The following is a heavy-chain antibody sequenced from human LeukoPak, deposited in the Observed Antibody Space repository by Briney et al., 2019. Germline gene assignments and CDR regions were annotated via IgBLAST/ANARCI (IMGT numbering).Heavy chain of an antibody. J-gene: IGHJ4*02. CDR2: ISGSGGST. CDR1: AFTFSSYA. V-gene: IGHV3-23*01. CDR3: AKVRYGRTVFDY. D-gene: IGHD5-18*01. Sequence: PGGSLRLSCGASAFTFSSYAISWVRQAPGKGLEWVSGISGSGGSTYYADSVKGRFTISRDNSKNMLYVQMNSLRAEDTAVYYCAKVRYGRTVFDYWGQGNLVTVSS.